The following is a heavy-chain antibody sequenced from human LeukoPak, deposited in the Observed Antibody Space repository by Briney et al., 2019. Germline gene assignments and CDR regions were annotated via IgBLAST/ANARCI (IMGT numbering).Heavy chain of an antibody. CDR3: TLYNY. J-gene: IGHJ4*02. D-gene: IGHD2-2*02. CDR2: INPDNGDT. V-gene: IGHV1-3*03. CDR1: GYSFTSQD. Sequence: ASVKVSCKTSGYSFTSQDMHWARQAPGQSLEWMGCINPDNGDTQYSQEFQGRVTITRDTSATTAYMELSSLRSDDMAVYYCTLYNYWGQGTLVTVSS.